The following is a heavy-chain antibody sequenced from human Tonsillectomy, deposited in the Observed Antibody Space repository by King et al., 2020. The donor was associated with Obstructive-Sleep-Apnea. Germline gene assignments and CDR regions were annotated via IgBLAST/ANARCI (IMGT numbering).Heavy chain of an antibody. CDR3: AIGNRGYEFPLDY. CDR2: VYHSGST. Sequence: VQLQESGPGLVKPSETLSLTCVVSGYSIDSGYHWGWIRQPPGKGLEWIGSVYHSGSTYYNPSLKSRVTISVDTSRNQFSLNLRSVTAADTAVYYCAIGNRGYEFPLDYWGRGTLVTVSS. D-gene: IGHD5-12*01. CDR1: GYSIDSGYH. J-gene: IGHJ4*02. V-gene: IGHV4-38-2*01.